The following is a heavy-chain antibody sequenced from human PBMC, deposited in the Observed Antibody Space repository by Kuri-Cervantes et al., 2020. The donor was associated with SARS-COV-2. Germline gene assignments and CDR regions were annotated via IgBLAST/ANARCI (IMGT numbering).Heavy chain of an antibody. Sequence: SLKISCAASGFTFDDYAMHWVRQAPGKGLEWVSGISWNSGSIGYADSVKGRFTISRDNAKNSLYLQMNSLRAEDTALYYCAKANTGIAAAGPLFDYWGQGTLVTVSS. D-gene: IGHD6-13*01. J-gene: IGHJ4*02. V-gene: IGHV3-9*01. CDR3: AKANTGIAAAGPLFDY. CDR1: GFTFDDYA. CDR2: ISWNSGSI.